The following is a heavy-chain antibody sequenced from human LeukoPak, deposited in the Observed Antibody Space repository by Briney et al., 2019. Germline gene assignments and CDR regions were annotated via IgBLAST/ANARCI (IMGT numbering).Heavy chain of an antibody. CDR1: GFTFSSYS. J-gene: IGHJ4*01. CDR3: ARDARKAAVGVSDY. Sequence: GSLRLSCAASGFTFSSYSMNWVRQAPGKGLEWVSYISSSSSTIYYADSVKGRFTISRDNAKNSLYLQMNSLRADDTAVYFCARDARKAAVGVSDYWGHGTLVTVSS. V-gene: IGHV3-48*01. CDR2: ISSSSSTI. D-gene: IGHD1-26*01.